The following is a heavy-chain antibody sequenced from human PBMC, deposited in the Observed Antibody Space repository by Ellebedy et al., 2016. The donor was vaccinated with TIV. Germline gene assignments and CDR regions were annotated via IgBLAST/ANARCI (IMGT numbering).Heavy chain of an antibody. CDR2: ISWNSGSI. D-gene: IGHD2-8*01. V-gene: IGHV3-9*01. CDR3: AKERWRYCTNGVCRPNYYYSGMDV. J-gene: IGHJ6*02. CDR1: GFTFDDYA. Sequence: SLKISXAASGFTFDDYAMHWVRQAPGKGLEWVSGISWNSGSIGYADSVKGRFTISRDNAKNSLYLQMNSLRAEDTALYYCAKERWRYCTNGVCRPNYYYSGMDVWGQGTTVTVSS.